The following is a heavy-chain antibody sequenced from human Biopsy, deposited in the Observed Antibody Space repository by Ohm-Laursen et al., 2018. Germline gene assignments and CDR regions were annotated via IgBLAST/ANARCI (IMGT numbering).Heavy chain of an antibody. J-gene: IGHJ6*02. D-gene: IGHD1-26*01. CDR3: ARATNSGGWPYYYFYGMDV. V-gene: IGHV4-59*07. Sequence: SDTLSLTCTVSGGSISSDYWSWIRQTPGRGLEWIGYIYYSGSTNYNPSLKSRVTISVDTSKNQFSLRLNSVTAADTAVYYCARATNSGGWPYYYFYGMDVWGQGTTVTVSS. CDR1: GGSISSDY. CDR2: IYYSGST.